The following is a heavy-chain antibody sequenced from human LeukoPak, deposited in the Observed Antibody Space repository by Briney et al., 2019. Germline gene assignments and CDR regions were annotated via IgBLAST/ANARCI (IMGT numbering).Heavy chain of an antibody. CDR2: ISSSSSYI. CDR3: ARDDRDMTTVTTLDY. J-gene: IGHJ4*02. CDR1: GFTFSSYS. V-gene: IGHV3-21*01. Sequence: GGSLRLSCAASGFTFSSYSMNWVRQAPGKGLEWVSSISSSSSYIYYADSVKGRFTISRDNAKNSLYLQMNSLRAEDAAVYYCARDDRDMTTVTTLDYWGQGTLVTVS. D-gene: IGHD4-11*01.